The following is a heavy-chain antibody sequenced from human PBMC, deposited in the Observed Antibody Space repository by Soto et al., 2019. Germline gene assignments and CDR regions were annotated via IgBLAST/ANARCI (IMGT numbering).Heavy chain of an antibody. CDR1: GFTFRNYG. CDR3: GRDRYNGARYDLDL. Sequence: FRRLAYGTSGFTFRNYGIHCVRQAPGKGLEGVAVQWFFASGGNEYYADSVKGRFAIYRDDPKQKAYLETKRLRAEDTAVYYCGRDRYNGARYDLDLWGQGT. J-gene: IGHJ4*02. D-gene: IGHD1-26*01. CDR2: QWFFASGGNE. V-gene: IGHV3-33*01.